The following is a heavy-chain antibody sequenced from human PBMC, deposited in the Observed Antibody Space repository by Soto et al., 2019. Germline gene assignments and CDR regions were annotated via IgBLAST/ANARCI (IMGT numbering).Heavy chain of an antibody. D-gene: IGHD4-17*01. J-gene: IGHJ4*02. CDR3: ERGSSRWTVTIRYYFDY. CDR1: GGTFSSYA. Sequence: QVQLVQSGAEVKKPGSSVKVSCKASGGTFSSYAISWVRQAPGQGLEWMGGIIPIFGTANYAQKFQGRVTITADEATSTAYMELSSLSSEDTAVYYWERGSSRWTVTIRYYFDYWGQRTLVTASS. CDR2: IIPIFGTA. V-gene: IGHV1-69*12.